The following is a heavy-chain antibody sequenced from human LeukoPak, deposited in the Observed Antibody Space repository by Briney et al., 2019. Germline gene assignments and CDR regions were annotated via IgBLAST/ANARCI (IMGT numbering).Heavy chain of an antibody. CDR1: GYTFTSYY. Sequence: GASVKVSCKASGYTFTSYYMHWVRQAPGQGLEWMGWINPNSGGTNYAQKFQGRVTMTRDTSISTAYMELSRLRSDDTAVYYCAREGGGYCSSTSCPQVGYWGQGTLVTVSS. CDR3: AREGGGYCSSTSCPQVGY. D-gene: IGHD2-2*01. V-gene: IGHV1-2*02. J-gene: IGHJ4*02. CDR2: INPNSGGT.